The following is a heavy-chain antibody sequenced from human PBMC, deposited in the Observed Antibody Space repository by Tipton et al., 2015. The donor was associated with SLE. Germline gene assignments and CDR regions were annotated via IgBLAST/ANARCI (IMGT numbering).Heavy chain of an antibody. V-gene: IGHV3-30*03. CDR2: ISYDVSGK. D-gene: IGHD6-19*01. J-gene: IGHJ4*02. CDR1: GFTVSSSF. Sequence: SLRLSCAASGFTVSSSFMNWVRRAPGKGLEWVAVISYDVSGKLYADSVKGRFTISRDNSKNTLYLQMNSLRVEDTAVCYCARDQRSSGWYGQPDYWGQGTLVTVSS. CDR3: ARDQRSSGWYGQPDY.